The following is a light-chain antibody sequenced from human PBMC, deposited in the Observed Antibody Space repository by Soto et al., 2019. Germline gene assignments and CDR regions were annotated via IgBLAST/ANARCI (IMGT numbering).Light chain of an antibody. V-gene: IGLV1-40*01. J-gene: IGLJ1*01. CDR2: GDR. Sequence: QAVVTQAPSVSGAPGQRVTISCTGSLSNIGAGFNVHWYQQVPGTAPKLLMYGDRNRPSGVPARFSASTSGTSASLAIAGLQAEDEADYYCQSYDSDLSGTVFGTGTKVTVL. CDR3: QSYDSDLSGTV. CDR1: LSNIGAGFN.